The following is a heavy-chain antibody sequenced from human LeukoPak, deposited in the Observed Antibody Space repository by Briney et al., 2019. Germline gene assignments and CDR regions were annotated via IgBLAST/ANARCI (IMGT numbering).Heavy chain of an antibody. V-gene: IGHV3-48*04. CDR3: ARDMGYSGSWPGYFDY. CDR1: GFTFSSYS. Sequence: GGSLRLSCVASGFTFSSYSMSWVRQAPGKGLEWVSYIDTSSSTIYYADSVKGRFTVSRDNAKNSLYLQMKSLRAEDTTVCYCARDMGYSGSWPGYFDYWGQGVLVTVSS. D-gene: IGHD1-26*01. CDR2: IDTSSSTI. J-gene: IGHJ4*02.